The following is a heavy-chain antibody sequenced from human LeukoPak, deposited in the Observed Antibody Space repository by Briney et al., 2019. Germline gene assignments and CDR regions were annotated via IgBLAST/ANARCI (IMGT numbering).Heavy chain of an antibody. Sequence: GGSLRLSCAASGFTFSIYGMHWVRQAPGKGLEWVAVIWSDGSNKYHADSVKGRFTISRDNFRDTLYLQMNSLRAEDTAVYYCARGLRYFDYESWGQGALVTVSS. D-gene: IGHD3-9*01. J-gene: IGHJ4*02. V-gene: IGHV3-33*01. CDR3: ARGLRYFDYES. CDR1: GFTFSIYG. CDR2: IWSDGSNK.